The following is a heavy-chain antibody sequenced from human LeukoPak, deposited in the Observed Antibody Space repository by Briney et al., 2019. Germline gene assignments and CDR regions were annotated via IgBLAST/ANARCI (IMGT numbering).Heavy chain of an antibody. CDR3: ARDGYYYDSSGYYEKMYYFDY. V-gene: IGHV4-61*02. D-gene: IGHD3-22*01. CDR2: IYTSGST. J-gene: IGHJ4*02. CDR1: GGSISSPSYY. Sequence: SETLSLTCTVSGGSISSPSYYWSWIRQPAGKGLEWIGRIYTSGSTNYNPSLKSRVTMSVDTSKNQFSLKLSSVTAADTAVYYCARDGYYYDSSGYYEKMYYFDYWGQGTLVTVSS.